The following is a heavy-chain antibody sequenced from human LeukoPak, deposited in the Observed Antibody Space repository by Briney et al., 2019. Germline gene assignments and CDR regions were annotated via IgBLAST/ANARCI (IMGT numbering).Heavy chain of an antibody. CDR1: GYTFTDDY. V-gene: IGHV1-2*02. D-gene: IGHD3-10*01. CDR3: ARDYASGSYYDY. CDR2: MNPNSGGT. J-gene: IGHJ4*02. Sequence: ASVTVSCKASGYTFTDDYLHWVRQAPGQGLEWMGWMNPNSGGTNYAQKFQGRVTMTRDTSISTAYMELSRLRSDDTAVYYCARDYASGSYYDYWGQGSLVTVSS.